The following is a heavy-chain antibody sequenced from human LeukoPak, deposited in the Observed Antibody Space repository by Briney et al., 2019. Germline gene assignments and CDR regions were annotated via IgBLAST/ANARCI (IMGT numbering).Heavy chain of an antibody. Sequence: SETLSLTCTVSGGSISSSSYYWGWIRQPPGKGLEWIGSIYYSGSTNYNPSLKSRVTIPVDTSKNQFSLKLSSVTAADTAVYYCARDTVEGIAARPDYYYYYYMDVWGKGTTVTVSS. V-gene: IGHV4-39*07. CDR1: GGSISSSSYY. J-gene: IGHJ6*03. D-gene: IGHD6-6*01. CDR2: IYYSGST. CDR3: ARDTVEGIAARPDYYYYYYMDV.